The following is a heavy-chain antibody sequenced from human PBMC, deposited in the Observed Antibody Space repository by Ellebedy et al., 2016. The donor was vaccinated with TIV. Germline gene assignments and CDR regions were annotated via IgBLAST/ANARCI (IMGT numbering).Heavy chain of an antibody. Sequence: GGSLRLSCAASGFTFSSYAMSWVRQAPGKGLEWVSVIYSGGSTYYADSVKGRFTISRDNSKNTLYLQMNSLRAEDTAVYYCARGGYGWDYWGQGTLVTVSS. J-gene: IGHJ4*02. D-gene: IGHD3-10*01. CDR3: ARGGYGWDY. CDR2: IYSGGST. CDR1: GFTFSSYA. V-gene: IGHV3-66*01.